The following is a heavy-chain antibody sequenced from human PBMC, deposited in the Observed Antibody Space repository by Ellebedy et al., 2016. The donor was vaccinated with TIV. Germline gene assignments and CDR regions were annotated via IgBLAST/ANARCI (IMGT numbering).Heavy chain of an antibody. D-gene: IGHD3-3*02. V-gene: IGHV4-59*11. CDR3: ARPISIYGVVMDAFDI. CDR2: VYYSGNT. Sequence: SETLSLTCTVSGGSIGSHYWTWIRQPPGKGLEWIGYVYYSGNTNYNPSLKSLLTISLDTSKNQISLNLTSVTAADTAVYYCARPISIYGVVMDAFDIWGQGTMVSVSS. J-gene: IGHJ3*02. CDR1: GGSIGSHY.